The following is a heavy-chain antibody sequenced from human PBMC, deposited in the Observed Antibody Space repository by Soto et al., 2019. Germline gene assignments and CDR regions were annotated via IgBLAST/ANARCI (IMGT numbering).Heavy chain of an antibody. CDR2: ISAYNGNT. CDR3: ARDDCSGGSCYLPDY. D-gene: IGHD2-15*01. CDR1: GYTFTSYG. J-gene: IGHJ4*02. V-gene: IGHV1-18*01. Sequence: ASVKVSCKASGYTFTSYGISWVRQAPGQGLEWMGWISAYNGNTNYAQKLQGRVTMTTDTSTSTAYMELRSLRSDDTAVYYCARDDCSGGSCYLPDYWGQGTLVTVSS.